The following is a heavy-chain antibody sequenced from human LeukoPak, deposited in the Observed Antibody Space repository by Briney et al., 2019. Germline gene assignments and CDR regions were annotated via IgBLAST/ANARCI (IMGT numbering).Heavy chain of an antibody. CDR2: ITSHGVST. D-gene: IGHD3-22*01. J-gene: IGHJ4*02. V-gene: IGHV3-64D*06. Sequence: PGGSLRLSCSASGFTFGTYPMHWVRQAPGKGLEYVSAITSHGVSTYYADSVKGRFTISRDNSKNTLYLQMSSLRPEDTAVYYCARDLATYYDSSGHMAFDYWGQGTLVTVSS. CDR3: ARDLATYYDSSGHMAFDY. CDR1: GFTFGTYP.